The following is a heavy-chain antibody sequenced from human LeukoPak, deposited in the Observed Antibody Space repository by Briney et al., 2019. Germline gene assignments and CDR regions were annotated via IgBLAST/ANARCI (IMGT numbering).Heavy chain of an antibody. D-gene: IGHD6-13*01. V-gene: IGHV4-4*07. Sequence: PSETLSLTCTVSGGSISSYYWSWIRQPAGKGLEWIGRIYTSESTNYNPSLKSRVTMSVDTSKNQFSLKLSSVTAADTAVYYCATEQQLARFDYWGQGTLVTVSS. CDR3: ATEQQLARFDY. J-gene: IGHJ4*02. CDR1: GGSISSYY. CDR2: IYTSEST.